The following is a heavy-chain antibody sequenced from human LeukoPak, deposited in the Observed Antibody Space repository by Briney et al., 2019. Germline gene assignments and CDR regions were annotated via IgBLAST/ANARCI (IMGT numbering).Heavy chain of an antibody. CDR2: IIPIFGTA. CDR3: ARGDRRRRAFDI. Sequence: SVKVSCKASGGTFSSYAISWVRQAPGQGLEWMGGIIPIFGTANYAQKFQGRVTITTDESTSTAYMELSSLRSEDTAVYYCARGDRRRRAFDIWGQGTMVTVSS. J-gene: IGHJ3*02. V-gene: IGHV1-69*05. CDR1: GGTFSSYA.